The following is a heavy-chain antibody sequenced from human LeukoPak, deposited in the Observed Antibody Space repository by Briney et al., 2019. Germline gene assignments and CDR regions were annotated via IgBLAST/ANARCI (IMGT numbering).Heavy chain of an antibody. Sequence: GGSLRLSCAASGFTFSSYCMSWVRQAPGKGLEWVANINQSGSNNYYPDSVKGRFTISRDNAKNSLYLQMNSPRADDTAFYYSATSSGWTFRRWGQG. J-gene: IGHJ4*02. CDR3: ATSSGWTFRR. CDR1: GFTFSSYC. CDR2: INQSGSNN. V-gene: IGHV3-7*02. D-gene: IGHD6-25*01.